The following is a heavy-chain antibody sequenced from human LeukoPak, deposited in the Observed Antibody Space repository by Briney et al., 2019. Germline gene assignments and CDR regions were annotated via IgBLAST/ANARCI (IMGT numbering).Heavy chain of an antibody. CDR1: GFSFRNYW. CDR2: TKPDGSAE. CDR3: ARDSSLHTNFDY. Sequence: GGSLRLSCAASGFSFRNYWMGWVRQAPGKGLEWVANTKPDGSAEYYADSVRGRFTASRDNANNLLYLQMNRLRAEDTAVYYCARDSSLHTNFDYWGQGTLLTVSS. J-gene: IGHJ4*02. V-gene: IGHV3-7*01. D-gene: IGHD2-15*01.